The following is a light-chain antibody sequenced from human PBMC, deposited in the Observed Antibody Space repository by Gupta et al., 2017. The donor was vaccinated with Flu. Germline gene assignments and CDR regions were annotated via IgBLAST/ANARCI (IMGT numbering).Light chain of an antibody. CDR3: AAWDDSLNGWV. J-gene: IGLJ3*02. CDR2: WVV. Sequence: QPVLPQTPSMSAAPRQSATISCSGRTSKTGKPAVNWFQQFAGRPPKLVMYWVVMAPSGVPDRFSGYRLGTSASLAISGLQPEDEADYYCAAWDDSLNGWVFGGGTKLTV. CDR1: TSKTGKPA. V-gene: IGLV1-36*01.